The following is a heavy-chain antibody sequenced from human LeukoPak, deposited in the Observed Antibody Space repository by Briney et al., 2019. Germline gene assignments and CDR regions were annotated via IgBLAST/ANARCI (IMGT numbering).Heavy chain of an antibody. J-gene: IGHJ4*02. D-gene: IGHD3-16*01. V-gene: IGHV4-59*01. CDR3: ARHLDRFEVFDY. Sequence: PSETLSLTCTVSGGSISSYYWSWIRQPPGKGLEWIGYIYYSGSTNYNPSLKSRVTISVDTSKNQFSLKLSSVTAADTAVYYCARHLDRFEVFDYWGQGTLVTVSS. CDR2: IYYSGST. CDR1: GGSISSYY.